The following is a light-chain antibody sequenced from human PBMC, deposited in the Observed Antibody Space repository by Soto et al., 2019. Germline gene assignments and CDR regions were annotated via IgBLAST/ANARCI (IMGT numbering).Light chain of an antibody. CDR1: PTIRSW. J-gene: IGKJ1*01. CDR2: DTS. CDR3: QQYSDYWT. V-gene: IGKV1-5*01. Sequence: IQRNQTPSTLSTSDGARVTITCRASPTIRSWLAWYQKKPGKAPNLLIYDTSNLESGAPSRFSGRGSGTEFALTISSLPPDDFATYYCQQYSDYWTFGQGTKV.